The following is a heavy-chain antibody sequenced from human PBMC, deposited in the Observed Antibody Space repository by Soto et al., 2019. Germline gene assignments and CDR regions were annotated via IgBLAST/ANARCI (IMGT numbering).Heavy chain of an antibody. CDR3: ARASDSSGWYPAYYFDY. CDR1: GFTFSSYD. CDR2: IGTAGDT. Sequence: LRLSCAASGFTFSSYDMHWVRQATGKGLEWVSAIGTAGDTYYPGSVKGRFTISRENAKNSLYLQMSSLRAGDTAVYYCARASDSSGWYPAYYFDYWGQGTLVTVSS. V-gene: IGHV3-13*01. D-gene: IGHD6-19*01. J-gene: IGHJ4*02.